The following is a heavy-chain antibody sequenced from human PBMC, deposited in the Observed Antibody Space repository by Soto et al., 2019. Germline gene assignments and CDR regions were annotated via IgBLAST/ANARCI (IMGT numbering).Heavy chain of an antibody. V-gene: IGHV1-46*01. J-gene: IGHJ6*02. CDR1: GYTFSSQY. Sequence: ASVKVSCKASGYTFSSQYMNWVRQAPGQGLEWMGIINPSGGSTSSAQKFQGRLTLTRDISTSTFYMELSSLRSEDTAVYYCARGNTAMVVYGMDVWGQGTTVTVSS. CDR3: ARGNTAMVVYGMDV. D-gene: IGHD5-18*01. CDR2: INPSGGST.